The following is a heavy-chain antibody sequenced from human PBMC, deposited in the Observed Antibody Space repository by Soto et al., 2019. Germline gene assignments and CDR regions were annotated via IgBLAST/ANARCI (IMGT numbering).Heavy chain of an antibody. CDR2: VYYSGST. Sequence: QVQLQESGPGLVKPSETLSLTCSVSGDSVSSGAYYWSWVRQPPGKGLEWIGYVYYSGSTSYNPSLETGVTESVDTSKNQFSLNLTSVTPAETAIYCRARVKRSTSRLDPWGQGTLVTVSS. CDR1: GDSVSSGAYY. CDR3: ARVKRSTSRLDP. V-gene: IGHV4-61*08. J-gene: IGHJ5*02. D-gene: IGHD1-26*01.